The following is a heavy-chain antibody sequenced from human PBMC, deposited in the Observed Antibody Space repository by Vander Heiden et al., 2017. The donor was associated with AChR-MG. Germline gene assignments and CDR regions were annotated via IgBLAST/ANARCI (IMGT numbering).Heavy chain of an antibody. D-gene: IGHD2-2*01. J-gene: IGHJ5*02. CDR3: ARSYCSSTSCYGSRWFDP. CDR1: GYTFTGYY. Sequence: QVQLVQSGAEVKKPGASVKVSCKASGYTFTGYYMHWVRQAPGQGLEWMGWINPNSGGTNYAQKFQGRVTMTRDTSISTAYMELSRLRSDDTAVYYCARSYCSSTSCYGSRWFDPWGQGTLVTVSS. CDR2: INPNSGGT. V-gene: IGHV1-2*02.